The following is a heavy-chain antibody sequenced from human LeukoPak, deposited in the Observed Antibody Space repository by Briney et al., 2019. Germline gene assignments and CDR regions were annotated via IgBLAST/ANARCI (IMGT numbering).Heavy chain of an antibody. D-gene: IGHD2-2*01. CDR1: GFTFSTYT. CDR3: ARVGTTNYYFYYMDV. Sequence: GGSLRLSCAASGFTFSTYTMNWVRQAPGKGLEWVSYVSSSGGTIYYADSVKGRFTISRDNAKNSLYLQMNSLRAEDTAVYYCARVGTTNYYFYYMDVWGKGTTVTVS. V-gene: IGHV3-48*04. CDR2: VSSSGGTI. J-gene: IGHJ6*03.